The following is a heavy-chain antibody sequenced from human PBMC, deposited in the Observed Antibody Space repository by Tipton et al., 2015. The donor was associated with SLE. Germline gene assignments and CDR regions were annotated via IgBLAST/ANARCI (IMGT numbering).Heavy chain of an antibody. CDR2: VLRSGTS. J-gene: IGHJ4*02. V-gene: IGHV4-30-2*03. CDR1: GGSISSGGYS. CDR3: ARDSNNWNYGYFDS. D-gene: IGHD1-7*01. Sequence: TLSLTCVVSGGSISSGGYSWSWIRQPPGKGLEWIASVLRSGTSHYNPSLKRRVTISGDTSKNQFSLKLSSATATDTAVYYCARDSNNWNYGYFDSWGQGILVTVSS.